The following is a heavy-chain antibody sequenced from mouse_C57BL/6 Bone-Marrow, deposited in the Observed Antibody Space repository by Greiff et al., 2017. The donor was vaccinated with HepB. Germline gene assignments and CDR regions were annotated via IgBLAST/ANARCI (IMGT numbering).Heavy chain of an antibody. CDR3: ARGPLYYYVSRVDWYFDV. V-gene: IGHV5-17*01. Sequence: EVKVVESGGGLVKPGGSLKLSCAASGFTFSDYGMHWVRQAPEKGLEWVAYISSGSSTIYYADTVKGRFTISRDNAKNTLFLQMTSRRSEDTAIYYCARGPLYYYVSRVDWYFDVWGTGTTVTVSS. CDR1: GFTFSDYG. J-gene: IGHJ1*03. CDR2: ISSGSSTI. D-gene: IGHD1-1*01.